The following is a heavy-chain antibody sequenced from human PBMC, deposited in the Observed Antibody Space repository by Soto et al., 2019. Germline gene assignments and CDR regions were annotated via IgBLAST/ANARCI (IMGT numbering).Heavy chain of an antibody. V-gene: IGHV3-23*01. CDR1: GFTFSSYA. J-gene: IGHJ4*02. CDR2: ISGSGGST. D-gene: IGHD2-8*02. Sequence: EVHLLESGGGLVQPGGSLRLSCAASGFTFSSYAMTWVRQAPGKGLEWVSSISGSGGSTYYTHSVKGRFTISRDNSRNTLYLQMHSLRAEDTAVYYCAKDANAFTTGSGGYWGQGTLVTVSS. CDR3: AKDANAFTTGSGGY.